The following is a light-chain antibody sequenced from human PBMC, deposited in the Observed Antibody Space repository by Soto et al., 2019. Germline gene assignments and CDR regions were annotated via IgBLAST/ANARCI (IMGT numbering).Light chain of an antibody. V-gene: IGKV3-15*01. CDR2: GAS. CDR3: QQYNNWPLT. Sequence: EIVMAQSPATLSVSPGERATLSCRASQSVSSTLAWYQQKPGQAPWLLIYGASTRATGVPARVSGSGSGTEFTLTISSLQSEDFAVYYCQQYNNWPLTFGGGTKVEI. J-gene: IGKJ4*01. CDR1: QSVSST.